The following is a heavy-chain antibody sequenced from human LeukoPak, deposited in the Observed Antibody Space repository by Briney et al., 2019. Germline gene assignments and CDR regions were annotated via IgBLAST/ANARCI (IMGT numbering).Heavy chain of an antibody. V-gene: IGHV3-66*01. CDR1: GFTVSSNY. Sequence: PGGSLRLSCAASGFTVSSNYMSWVRQAPGKGLEWVSVIYSGGSTYYADSVKGRFTISRDNSKNTLYLQMNSLRAEDTAVYYCAKDYYDSSGYRRHYYYYYGMDVWGQGTTVTVSS. CDR2: IYSGGST. CDR3: AKDYYDSSGYRRHYYYYYGMDV. D-gene: IGHD3-22*01. J-gene: IGHJ6*02.